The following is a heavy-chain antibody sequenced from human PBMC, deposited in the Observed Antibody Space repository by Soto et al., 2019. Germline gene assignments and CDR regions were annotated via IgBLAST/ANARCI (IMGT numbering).Heavy chain of an antibody. V-gene: IGHV3-23*01. Sequence: EVQLLESGGGLVQPGGSLRLSCAASGFTFSNSAMSWVRQAPGKGLEWVSGISTTGRTTYSPDSVKGRFTISRDNSKDTLYLQMNSLRAEDTAVYYCAKEGVTTSLSDFDYWGQGTLVTVSS. CDR2: ISTTGRTT. D-gene: IGHD1-26*01. CDR1: GFTFSNSA. J-gene: IGHJ4*02. CDR3: AKEGVTTSLSDFDY.